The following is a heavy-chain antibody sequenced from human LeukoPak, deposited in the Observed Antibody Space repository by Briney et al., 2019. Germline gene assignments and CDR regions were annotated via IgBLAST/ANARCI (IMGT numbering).Heavy chain of an antibody. CDR1: GFTFSSHW. Sequence: GGSLRLSCAASGFTFSSHWMHWVRQAPGKGLVWVSRVNSDGSSTTYADSVKGRFTISRDNAKNTLYLQMNSLGAEDTAVYYCARDYYTSFYPWGQGTLVTVSS. J-gene: IGHJ5*02. V-gene: IGHV3-74*01. CDR2: VNSDGSST. D-gene: IGHD3-10*01. CDR3: ARDYYTSFYP.